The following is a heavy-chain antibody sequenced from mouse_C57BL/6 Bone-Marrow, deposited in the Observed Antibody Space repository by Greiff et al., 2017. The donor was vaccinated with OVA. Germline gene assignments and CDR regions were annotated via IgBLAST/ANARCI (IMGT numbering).Heavy chain of an antibody. D-gene: IGHD2-5*01. CDR1: GFSLTSYG. CDR2: IWSGGST. CDR3: ARRGYNKEYYALDY. V-gene: IGHV2-2*01. Sequence: QVQLQQSGPGLVQPSQSLSITCTVSGFSLTSYGVHWVRQSPGKGLEWLGVIWSGGSTDSNAAFISSLSISTDTSKSQVYFKMSSLQADDTAIYYCARRGYNKEYYALDYWGQGTAVTVSS. J-gene: IGHJ4*01.